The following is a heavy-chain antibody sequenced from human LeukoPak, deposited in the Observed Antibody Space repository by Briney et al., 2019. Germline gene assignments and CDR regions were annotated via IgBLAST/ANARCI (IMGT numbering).Heavy chain of an antibody. CDR2: ISSSSSYI. CDR1: GFTFSSYS. V-gene: IGHV3-21*01. J-gene: IGHJ6*03. D-gene: IGHD3-22*01. CDR3: ARDVQYYYDSSGYYRTAYYYYYYYMDV. Sequence: GGSLRLSCAASGFTFSSYSMNWVRQAPGKGLEWASSISSSSSYIYYADSVKGRFTISRDNAKNSLYLQMNSLRAEDTAVYYCARDVQYYYDSSGYYRTAYYYYYYYMDVWGKGTTVTVSS.